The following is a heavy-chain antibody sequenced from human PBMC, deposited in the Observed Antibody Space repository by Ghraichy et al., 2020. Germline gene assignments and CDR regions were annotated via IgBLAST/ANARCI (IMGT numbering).Heavy chain of an antibody. D-gene: IGHD5-24*01. CDR1: EFAFMNYG. Sequence: GGSLRLSCAASEFAFMNYGIHWVRQAPGKGLEWVALISNDGGNTFYADYVRGRFTISRDNSQNTLYLQMNSLRPDDTAVYYCAKDRGKGWLHFLKPFDIWGPGTMVTVSS. CDR2: ISNDGGNT. J-gene: IGHJ3*02. V-gene: IGHV3-30*18. CDR3: AKDRGKGWLHFLKPFDI.